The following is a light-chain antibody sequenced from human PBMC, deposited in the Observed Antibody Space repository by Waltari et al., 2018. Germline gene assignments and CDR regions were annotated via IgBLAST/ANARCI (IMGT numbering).Light chain of an antibody. CDR1: SSDIGGYKY. Sequence: QSALTQPRSVSGSPGQSVTLSCTGTSSDIGGYKYVSWYHQHPGKDPNLVIYDVDKRPSGVPDRFAGSKAGNTASLTIYGLQTDDDADYYCCSYAGRYTSVFGRGTRVTVL. CDR2: DVD. V-gene: IGLV2-11*01. CDR3: CSYAGRYTSV. J-gene: IGLJ2*01.